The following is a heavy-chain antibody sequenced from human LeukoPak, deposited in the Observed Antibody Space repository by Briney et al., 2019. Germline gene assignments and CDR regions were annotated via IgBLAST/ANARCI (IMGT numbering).Heavy chain of an antibody. J-gene: IGHJ4*02. CDR3: ARVSFGELLYAVDY. Sequence: GGSLRLFXAAYGFTFSTYNMNWLRQAPGRGLEWVSYISCSSSTIYNAYSVKGRFTISRDNAKNSLYLQMNSLRAEDTAVYYCARVSFGELLYAVDYWGQGTLVTVSS. CDR2: ISCSSSTI. CDR1: GFTFSTYN. V-gene: IGHV3-48*01. D-gene: IGHD3-10*01.